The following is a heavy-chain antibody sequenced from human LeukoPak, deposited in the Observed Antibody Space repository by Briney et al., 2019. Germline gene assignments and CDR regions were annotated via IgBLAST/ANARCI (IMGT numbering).Heavy chain of an antibody. CDR1: GFTFSSYG. J-gene: IGHJ2*01. CDR3: ARDGPTVTTSWYFDL. V-gene: IGHV3-30*02. CDR2: IRYDGSNK. D-gene: IGHD4-17*01. Sequence: GGSLRLSCAASGFTFSSYGMSWVRQAPGKGLEWVAFIRYDGSNKYYADSVKGRFTISRDNSKNTLYLQMNSLRAEDTALYYCARDGPTVTTSWYFDLWGRGTLVTVSS.